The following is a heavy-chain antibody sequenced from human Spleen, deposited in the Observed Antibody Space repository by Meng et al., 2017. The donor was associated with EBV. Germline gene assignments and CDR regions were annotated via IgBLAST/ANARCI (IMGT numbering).Heavy chain of an antibody. CDR2: INTNIGNP. CDR1: GYTFTNYA. V-gene: IGHV7-4-1*02. J-gene: IGHJ5*02. Sequence: QVQLVQSGSGLKKPGASVKVSCKASGYTFTNYAISWVRQAPGQGLEWMGWINTNIGNPIYAQAFTGRFVFSLDTSVSTAYLEITTLKAEDTAIYYCARQGLWGNWFDPWGQGTLVTVSS. D-gene: IGHD7-27*01. CDR3: ARQGLWGNWFDP.